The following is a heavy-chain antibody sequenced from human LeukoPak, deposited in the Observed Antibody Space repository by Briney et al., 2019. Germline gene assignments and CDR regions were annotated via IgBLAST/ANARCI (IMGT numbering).Heavy chain of an antibody. CDR3: ARGRGVDY. Sequence: PGGSLRLSCAASRFTFSSYWMSWVRQAPGNGLEWVANIKQDGSEKYYADSVKGRFTISRDNAKNSLYLQMNSLRAEDTAVYYCARGRGVDYWGQGTLVTVSS. CDR2: IKQDGSEK. CDR1: RFTFSSYW. V-gene: IGHV3-7*01. J-gene: IGHJ4*02. D-gene: IGHD1-26*01.